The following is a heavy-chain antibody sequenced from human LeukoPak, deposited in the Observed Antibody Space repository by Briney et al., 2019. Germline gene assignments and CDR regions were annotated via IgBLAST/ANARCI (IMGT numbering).Heavy chain of an antibody. V-gene: IGHV4-34*01. CDR3: GDFGMDV. CDR2: INHSGST. Sequence: SETLSLTCAVYGGSFSGYYWSWIRQPPGKGLEWIGEINHSGSTNYNPSLKSRVTISVDTSKNQSSLKLSSVTAADTAVYYCGDFGMDVWGKGTTVTVSS. CDR1: GGSFSGYY. J-gene: IGHJ6*04. D-gene: IGHD3-16*01.